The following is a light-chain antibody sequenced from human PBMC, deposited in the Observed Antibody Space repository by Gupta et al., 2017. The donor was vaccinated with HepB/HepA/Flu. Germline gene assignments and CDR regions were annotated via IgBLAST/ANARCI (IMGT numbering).Light chain of an antibody. V-gene: IGKV1-33*01. CDR2: DAS. J-gene: IGKJ4*01. CDR1: QDISTY. CDR3: QQYDNLPT. Sequence: DIQMTQSPSSLSASVGDRVTITCQASQDISTYLNWYQQKPGKAPRLLIYDASDLETGVPSRFSGSGSGTDFTFTIRSLQPEDVATYYCQQYDNLPTFGGGTKVEIK.